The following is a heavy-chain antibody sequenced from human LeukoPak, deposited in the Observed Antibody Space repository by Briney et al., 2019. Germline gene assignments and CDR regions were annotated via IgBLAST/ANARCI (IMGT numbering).Heavy chain of an antibody. CDR2: INPGDSDT. D-gene: IGHD3-22*01. Sequence: GESLKISCKGSGYSFSNYWIGWVRQMPGKGLEWMGIINPGDSDTRYRPSLQGQVTISVDKSITTAYLQWSSLKASDTAMYYCARLPNYYDTGGLASDMWGQGTLVTVSS. CDR1: GYSFSNYW. V-gene: IGHV5-51*01. J-gene: IGHJ3*02. CDR3: ARLPNYYDTGGLASDM.